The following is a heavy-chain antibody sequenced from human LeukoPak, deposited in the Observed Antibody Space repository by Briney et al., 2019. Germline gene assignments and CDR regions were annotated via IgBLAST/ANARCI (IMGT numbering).Heavy chain of an antibody. V-gene: IGHV4-4*02. CDR3: ARVPFHYDILTGYSYYYYYGMDV. CDR2: INHGGGT. Sequence: SETLSLTCAASGFTISSNTLCCVGRDPPEGVLELSGIINHGGGTNYEPSVKSRFTISVDKSKNQFSLKLSSVTAADTAVYYCARVPFHYDILTGYSYYYYYGMDVWGKGTTATVSS. CDR1: GFTISSNTL. D-gene: IGHD3-9*01. J-gene: IGHJ6*04.